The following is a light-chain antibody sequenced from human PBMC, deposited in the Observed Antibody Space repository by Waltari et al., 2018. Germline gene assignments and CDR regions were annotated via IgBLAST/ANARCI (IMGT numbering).Light chain of an antibody. V-gene: IGKV4-1*01. J-gene: IGKJ1*01. CDR2: WAS. CDR1: QSVFSRPNSKNY. Sequence: DIVMTQSPDSLAVSLGERATINCTSSQSVFSRPNSKNYLAWFQQKPGQPPKLLIYWASTRESGVPDRFSGSGSRTDFTLTISSLQAEDVAVYYCQQSYSSPRTFGQGTRVQIK. CDR3: QQSYSSPRT.